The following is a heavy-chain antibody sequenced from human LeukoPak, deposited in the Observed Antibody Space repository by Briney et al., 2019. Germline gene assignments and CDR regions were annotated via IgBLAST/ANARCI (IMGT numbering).Heavy chain of an antibody. CDR1: GFTFSSYS. CDR2: ISSSSSYI. V-gene: IGHV3-21*01. J-gene: IGHJ4*02. CDR3: ARGAYNHAVDY. Sequence: GGSLRLSCAASGFTFSSYSMTWVRQAPGKGLEWVSSISSSSSYIYYADSVKGRFTISRDNAKNSLYLQMHSLRAEDTAVYYCARGAYNHAVDYWGQGTLVTVSS. D-gene: IGHD5-18*01.